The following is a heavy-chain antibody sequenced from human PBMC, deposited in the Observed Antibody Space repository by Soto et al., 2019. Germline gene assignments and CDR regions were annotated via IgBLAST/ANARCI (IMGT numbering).Heavy chain of an antibody. J-gene: IGHJ6*02. V-gene: IGHV3-74*01. CDR2: IISGGSRV. Sequence: PWGSLRLSCAASGFTFINDWMSFCGQGPWKGLEWVSRIISGGSRVSYADSVKGRFTIARDNAKNTLYLEMHSLTAEDTAVYYCARERTSKGGMDVWGQGTTVTVSS. CDR3: ARERTSKGGMDV. CDR1: GFTFINDW.